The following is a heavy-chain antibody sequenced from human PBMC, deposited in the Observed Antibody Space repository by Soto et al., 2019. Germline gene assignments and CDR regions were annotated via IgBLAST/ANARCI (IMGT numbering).Heavy chain of an antibody. CDR2: IYYIGIT. CDR3: ARVVSIVVVSDAVDI. D-gene: IGHD3-22*01. Sequence: MSVTCTVAYGPISSSSYYWTCKSNPPGKGLEWIGSIYYIGITYYNPSLKSRVTISVDTSKNQFSLKLSSVTAADTAVYYFARVVSIVVVSDAVDIGCQRAMVIFS. V-gene: IGHV4-39*01. J-gene: IGHJ3*02. CDR1: YGPISSSSYY.